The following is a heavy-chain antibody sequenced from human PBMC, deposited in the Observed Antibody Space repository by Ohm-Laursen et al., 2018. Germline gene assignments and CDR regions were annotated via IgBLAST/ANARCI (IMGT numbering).Heavy chain of an antibody. CDR1: GASINSYF. J-gene: IGHJ4*02. CDR3: ASSPGMIRGAPAY. D-gene: IGHD3-10*01. Sequence: GTLSLTCTVTGASINSYFWSWVRQSPGKGLDWIGYIYYTGTTNYNPSLRNRVTMSVDRSKNQFSLNLTSVTAADTAVYYCASSPGMIRGAPAYWGQGTLVTVSS. V-gene: IGHV4-59*12. CDR2: IYYTGTT.